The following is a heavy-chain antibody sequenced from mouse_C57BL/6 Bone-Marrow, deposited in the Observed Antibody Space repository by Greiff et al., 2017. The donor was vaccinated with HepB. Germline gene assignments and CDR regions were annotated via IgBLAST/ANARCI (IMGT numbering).Heavy chain of an antibody. D-gene: IGHD2-12*01. CDR3: ARFLFGDDAGAMDY. V-gene: IGHV1-54*01. CDR2: INPGSGGT. J-gene: IGHJ4*01. CDR1: GYAFTNYL. Sequence: QVQLQQSGAELVRPGPSVKVSCKASGYAFTNYLIEWVKQRPGQGLGWIGVINPGSGGTNYNEKFKGKATLTADKSSSTAYMQLSSLTSEDSAVYFCARFLFGDDAGAMDYWGQGTSVTVSS.